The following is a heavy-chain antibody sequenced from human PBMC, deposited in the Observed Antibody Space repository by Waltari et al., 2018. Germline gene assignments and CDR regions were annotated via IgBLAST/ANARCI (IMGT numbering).Heavy chain of an antibody. CDR2: ISWNSGSI. Sequence: EVQLVESGGGLVQPGRSLRLSCAASGFTFDDYAMHWVRQAPGKGLEWVSGISWNSGSIGYADSVKGRFIISRDNAKNTLYLQMNSLRAEDTAVYYCAKCEMYDSGWCAFFRYWGQGTLVTVSS. CDR1: GFTFDDYA. V-gene: IGHV3-9*01. CDR3: AKCEMYDSGWCAFFRY. D-gene: IGHD6-19*01. J-gene: IGHJ4*02.